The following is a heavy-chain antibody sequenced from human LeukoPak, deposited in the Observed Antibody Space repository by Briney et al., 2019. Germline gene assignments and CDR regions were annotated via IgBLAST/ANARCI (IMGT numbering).Heavy chain of an antibody. Sequence: SETLSLTCAVYGGSFSGYYWSWIRQPPGKGLEWIGEINHSGSTNYNPSLKSRVTISVDTSKNQFSLKLSSVTAADTAVYYCARGTLVLRYFDWLPRTRNWFDPWGQGTLVTVSS. D-gene: IGHD3-9*01. J-gene: IGHJ5*02. CDR3: ARGTLVLRYFDWLPRTRNWFDP. V-gene: IGHV4-34*01. CDR2: INHSGST. CDR1: GGSFSGYY.